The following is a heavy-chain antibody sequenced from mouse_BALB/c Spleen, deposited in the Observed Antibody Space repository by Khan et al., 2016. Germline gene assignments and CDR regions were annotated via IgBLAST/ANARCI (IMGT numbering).Heavy chain of an antibody. D-gene: IGHD2-12*01. Sequence: LVKTGASVKISCKASGYSFTGYYMHWVKQSHGKSLEWFGYISCYNGATNYNQKFKGKATFTVDTSSSTAYMQFNSLTSEDSAVYSCARGGYDGYYAMDYWGQGTSVTVSS. J-gene: IGHJ4*01. CDR1: GYSFTGYY. V-gene: IGHV1S34*01. CDR3: ARGGYDGYYAMDY. CDR2: ISCYNGAT.